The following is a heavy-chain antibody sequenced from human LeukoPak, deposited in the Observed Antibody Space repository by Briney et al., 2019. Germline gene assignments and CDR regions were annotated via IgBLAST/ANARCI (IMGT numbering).Heavy chain of an antibody. V-gene: IGHV3-21*01. J-gene: IGHJ4*02. CDR1: GFTFSSYS. CDR3: ARDPPRIAAAGYYFDY. CDR2: ISSSSSYI. D-gene: IGHD6-13*01. Sequence: GGSLRLSCAASGFTFSSYSMNWVRQAPGKRLEWVSSISSSSSYIYYEDSVKGRFTISRDNAKNSLYLQMNSLRAEDTAVYYCARDPPRIAAAGYYFDYWGQGTLVTVSS.